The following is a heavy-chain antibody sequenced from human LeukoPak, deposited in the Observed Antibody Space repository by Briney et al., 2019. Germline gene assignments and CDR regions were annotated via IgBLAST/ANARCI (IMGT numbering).Heavy chain of an antibody. D-gene: IGHD4-23*01. V-gene: IGHV4-39*01. CDR2: IYYSGST. J-gene: IGHJ4*02. CDR1: GGSISSRNYY. CDR3: ARLPRATVVTPAPDY. Sequence: SETLSLTCIVSGGSISSRNYYWGWIRQPPGKGLEWIGNIYYSGSTYYNPYLKSRVIISVDTSKNQFSLKLSSVTAADTAVYYCARLPRATVVTPAPDYWGQGTLVTVSS.